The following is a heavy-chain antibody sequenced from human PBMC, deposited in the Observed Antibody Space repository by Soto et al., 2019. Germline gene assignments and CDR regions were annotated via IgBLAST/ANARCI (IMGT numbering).Heavy chain of an antibody. CDR1: GFTFSSYS. CDR3: ARIIDPYYYGSLGAFDI. D-gene: IGHD3-10*01. Sequence: KSGGSLRLSCAASGFTFSSYSMNWVRQAPGKGLEWVSSISSSSSYIYYADSVKGRFTISRDNAKNSLYLQMNSLRAEDTAVYYCARIIDPYYYGSLGAFDIWGQGTMVTVSS. V-gene: IGHV3-21*01. J-gene: IGHJ3*02. CDR2: ISSSSSYI.